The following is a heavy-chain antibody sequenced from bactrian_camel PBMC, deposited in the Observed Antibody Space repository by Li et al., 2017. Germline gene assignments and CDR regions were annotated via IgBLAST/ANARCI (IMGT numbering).Heavy chain of an antibody. CDR2: INSGGRST. V-gene: IGHV3S1*01. Sequence: HVQLVESGGGLVQPGGYLRLSCAASGFTFSELSMSWVRQAPGKGLEWISSINSGGRSTYYADSVKGRFTVSRINAYNTLHLQLSRLKPEDTATYYCAADPTNGQVSGGYCYARDDEDPFWGLGTQVTVS. J-gene: IGHJ4*01. CDR3: AADPTNGQVSGGYCYARDDEDPF. CDR1: GFTFSELS. D-gene: IGHD2*01.